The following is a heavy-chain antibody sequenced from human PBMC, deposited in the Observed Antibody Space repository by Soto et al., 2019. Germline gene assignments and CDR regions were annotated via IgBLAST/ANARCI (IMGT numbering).Heavy chain of an antibody. V-gene: IGHV4-59*01. D-gene: IGHD2-15*01. CDR2: IYYSGST. Sequence: PSETLSLTCSVSGGSISGYYWSWIRQPPGKKLEWIGYIYYSGSTNYNPSLKSRVTISVDTSKNQFSLKLSSVTAADTAVYYCASRDLGYCSGGSCFGAPNYYYYMDVWGKGTTVTVSS. J-gene: IGHJ6*03. CDR1: GGSISGYY. CDR3: ASRDLGYCSGGSCFGAPNYYYYMDV.